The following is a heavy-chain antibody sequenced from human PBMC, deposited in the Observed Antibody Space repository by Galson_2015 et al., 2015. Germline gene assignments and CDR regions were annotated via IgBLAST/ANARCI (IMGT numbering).Heavy chain of an antibody. V-gene: IGHV3-21*01. Sequence: SLRLSCAASGFTFTTYSMNWVRQAPGKGLEWVSTSGRSRVYRFYADSVKGRFTISRDNAKNSLYLQMNSLRAEDTAVYYCARGEDYGDYYYYFGLCGQGTLVTVSS. CDR3: ARGEDYGDYYYYFGL. J-gene: IGHJ4*02. D-gene: IGHD4-17*01. CDR2: SGRSRVYR. CDR1: GFTFTTYS.